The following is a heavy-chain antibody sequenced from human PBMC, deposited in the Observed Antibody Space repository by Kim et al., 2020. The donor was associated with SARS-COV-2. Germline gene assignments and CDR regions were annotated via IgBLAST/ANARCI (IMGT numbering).Heavy chain of an antibody. CDR3: ARTLKELHIVVVIAPYYYYYMDV. CDR1: GFTFSDYY. D-gene: IGHD2-21*01. J-gene: IGHJ6*03. CDR2: ISSSGSTI. V-gene: IGHV3-11*01. Sequence: GGSLRLSCAVSGFTFSDYYMSWIRQAPGKGLEWVSYISSSGSTIYYADSVKGRFTISRDNAKNSLYLQMNSLRAEDTAVYYCARTLKELHIVVVIAPYYYYYMDVWGKGTTVTVSS.